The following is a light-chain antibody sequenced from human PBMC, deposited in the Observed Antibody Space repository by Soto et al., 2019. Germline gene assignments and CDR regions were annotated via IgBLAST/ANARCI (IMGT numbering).Light chain of an antibody. J-gene: IGLJ2*01. CDR1: SSNIGSNY. CDR3: SSYRSSTTLVV. Sequence: QSVLTQPPSASGTPGQRVTISCSGSSSNIGSNYVYWYHQLPGTAPKLVIYRNNQRPSGVPDRISGSKSGTSASLAISGLRSEDEADYYCSSYRSSTTLVVFGGGTQLTVL. CDR2: RNN. V-gene: IGLV1-47*01.